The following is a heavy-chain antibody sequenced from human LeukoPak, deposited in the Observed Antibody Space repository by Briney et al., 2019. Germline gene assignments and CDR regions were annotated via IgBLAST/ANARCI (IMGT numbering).Heavy chain of an antibody. D-gene: IGHD6-19*01. J-gene: IGHJ4*02. Sequence: SETLSLTCTVSGGSISSTSYYWGWIRQPPGKGLEWIGEINHSGSTNYNPSLKSRVTISVDTSKNQFSLKLSSVTAADTAVYYCARQNKGQWLVFGRAAYDYWGQGTLVTVSS. V-gene: IGHV4-39*01. CDR1: GGSISSTSYY. CDR2: INHSGST. CDR3: ARQNKGQWLVFGRAAYDY.